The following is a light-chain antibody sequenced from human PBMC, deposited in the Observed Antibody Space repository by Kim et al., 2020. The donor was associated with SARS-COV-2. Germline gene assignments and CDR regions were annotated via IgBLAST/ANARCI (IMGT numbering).Light chain of an antibody. CDR2: TAS. Sequence: EIVMTQSPATLSVSPGERVTLSCRASQSVSNNLAWYQQKPGQAPRLLIYTASTRATGIPARFSGSGSGTEFTLTISSLQSEDFAVYYCQQYSNWPPSWSFGQGTKVDIK. CDR3: QQYSNWPPSWS. CDR1: QSVSNN. J-gene: IGKJ1*01. V-gene: IGKV3-15*01.